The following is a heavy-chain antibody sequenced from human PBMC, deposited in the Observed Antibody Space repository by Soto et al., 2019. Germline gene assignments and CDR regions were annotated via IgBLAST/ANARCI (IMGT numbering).Heavy chain of an antibody. D-gene: IGHD6-19*01. Sequence: GGSLRLSCAASGFTFRNYGMNWVRQAPGKGLEWVSYIGIGSSTKYYADYVKGRFTISRDNAKNSLYLQMDSLRVDDTAVYYCARDASGWSQYWGQGTLVTVSS. J-gene: IGHJ4*02. CDR2: IGIGSSTK. V-gene: IGHV3-48*01. CDR3: ARDASGWSQY. CDR1: GFTFRNYG.